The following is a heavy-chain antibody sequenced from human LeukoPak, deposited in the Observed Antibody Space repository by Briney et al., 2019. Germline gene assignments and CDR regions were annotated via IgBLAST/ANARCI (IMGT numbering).Heavy chain of an antibody. J-gene: IGHJ3*02. CDR3: VKAPSGGSCYPWCGAFDI. CDR1: GFTFSSYA. CDR2: ISSSGGST. V-gene: IGHV3-64D*06. D-gene: IGHD2-15*01. Sequence: GGSLRLSCSASGFTFSSYAMHWVRQAPGKGLEYVSAISSSGGSTYCADSVKGRFTISRDNSKNTLYLQMSSLRAEDTAVYYCVKAPSGGSCYPWCGAFDIWGQGTMVTVSS.